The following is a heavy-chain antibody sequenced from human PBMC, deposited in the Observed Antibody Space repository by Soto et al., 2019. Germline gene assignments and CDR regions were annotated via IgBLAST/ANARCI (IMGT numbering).Heavy chain of an antibody. D-gene: IGHD3-16*01. V-gene: IGHV1-2*04. CDR2: INPNSGGT. CDR1: GYTFTGYY. J-gene: IGHJ6*02. Sequence: QVQLVQSGAEVKKPGASVKVSCKASGYTFTGYYMHWVRQAPGQGLEWMGWINPNSGGTNYAQKFQGWVTMTRDPSISTAYMELSRLRSDDTAVYYCARDLGVRRRYYYYCMDVWGQGTTVTVSS. CDR3: ARDLGVRRRYYYYCMDV.